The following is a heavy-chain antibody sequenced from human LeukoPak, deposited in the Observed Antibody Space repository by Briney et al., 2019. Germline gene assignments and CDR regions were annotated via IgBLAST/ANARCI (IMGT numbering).Heavy chain of an antibody. CDR1: EYSFATYW. J-gene: IGHJ4*02. CDR3: ARPLQGIVGATGFDY. V-gene: IGHV5-51*01. D-gene: IGHD1-26*01. Sequence: GESLQISCQGSEYSFATYWIAWLRQMPGKGLEWMGIIYPSDSDTSYSPSFQGQVTISADKSIKTAYLQWSSLKASDTAMYYCARPLQGIVGATGFDYWGQGTLVTVSS. CDR2: IYPSDSDT.